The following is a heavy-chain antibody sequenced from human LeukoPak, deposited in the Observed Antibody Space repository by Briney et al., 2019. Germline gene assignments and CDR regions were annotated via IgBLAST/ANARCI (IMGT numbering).Heavy chain of an antibody. J-gene: IGHJ4*02. CDR2: ISSSSSYI. Sequence: PGGSLRLSCAASGFTFSSYSMNWVRQAPGKGLEWVSSISSSSSYIYYADSVKGRFTMSRANAKNSLYLQMNSLRAEDTAVYYCARVGQQLVRYYFDYWGQGTLVTVSS. CDR1: GFTFSSYS. D-gene: IGHD6-13*01. V-gene: IGHV3-21*01. CDR3: ARVGQQLVRYYFDY.